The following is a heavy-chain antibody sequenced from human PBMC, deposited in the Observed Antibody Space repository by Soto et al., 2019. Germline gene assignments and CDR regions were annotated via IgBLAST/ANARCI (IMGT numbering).Heavy chain of an antibody. CDR2: ITENGRST. Sequence: GGSLRLSCAASGFTFSRDGMSWVRQAPGKGLEWVSLITENGRSTYYADSVKGRFTISRDNTKNTLFLQMNSLRAEDTAVYYCAKERATTTAFDYWGQGALVTVSS. V-gene: IGHV3-23*01. J-gene: IGHJ4*02. CDR3: AKERATTTAFDY. CDR1: GFTFSRDG. D-gene: IGHD4-17*01.